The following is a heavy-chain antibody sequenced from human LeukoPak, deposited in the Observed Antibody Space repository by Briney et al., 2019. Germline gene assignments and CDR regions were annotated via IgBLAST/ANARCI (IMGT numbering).Heavy chain of an antibody. V-gene: IGHV3-33*01. CDR3: ARESGYNPEPVAFDI. CDR2: IRYDGGEE. Sequence: GGSLRLSCSGTGFTFSRYGIHWVRRAPGEGLEWVTVIRYDGGEEYYADSVRGRFTISRDNSKNTVYLQMNNLRAEDTALYYCARESGYNPEPVAFDIWGQGTTVTVSS. CDR1: GFTFSRYG. D-gene: IGHD5-24*01. J-gene: IGHJ3*02.